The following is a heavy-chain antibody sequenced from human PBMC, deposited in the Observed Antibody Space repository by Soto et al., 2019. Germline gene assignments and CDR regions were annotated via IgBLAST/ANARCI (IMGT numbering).Heavy chain of an antibody. Sequence: QVQLVQSGTEVTKPGSSVQVSCKVSGDTFRSNGISWVRQVPGQGLDWLGGIIPIYGTVNYALKFLGRVTISADKSTSTAYMEVSGLRPEDTGVYYCARDGGVTGTTTILDSWSQGNVVTVSP. CDR1: GDTFRSNG. D-gene: IGHD4-4*01. CDR2: IIPIYGTV. V-gene: IGHV1-69*14. CDR3: ARDGGVTGTTTILDS. J-gene: IGHJ5*01.